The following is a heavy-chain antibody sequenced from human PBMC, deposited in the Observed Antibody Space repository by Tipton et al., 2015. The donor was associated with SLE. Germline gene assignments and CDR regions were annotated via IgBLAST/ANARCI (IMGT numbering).Heavy chain of an antibody. D-gene: IGHD1-26*01. Sequence: TLSLTCAVYGGSFSGYYWSWIRQPPWKGLEWIGEINHSGSTNYNPSLKSRVTISVDTSKNQFSLKLSSVTAADTAVHYCGRGQRGWDFDYWGQGTLVTVSS. V-gene: IGHV4-34*01. CDR2: INHSGST. CDR3: GRGQRGWDFDY. J-gene: IGHJ4*02. CDR1: GGSFSGYY.